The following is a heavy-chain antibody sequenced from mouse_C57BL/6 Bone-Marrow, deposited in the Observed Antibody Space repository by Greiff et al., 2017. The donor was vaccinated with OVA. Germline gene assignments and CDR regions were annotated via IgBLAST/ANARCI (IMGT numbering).Heavy chain of an antibody. CDR2: ISDGGSYT. Sequence: DVMLVESGGGLVKPGGSLKLSCAASGFTFSSYAMSWVRQTPEKRLEWVATISDGGSYTYYPDNVKGRFTISRDNAKNNLYLQMSPLKSEDTAMYYCARAPYYSNYFDYWGQGTTLTVSS. CDR1: GFTFSSYA. CDR3: ARAPYYSNYFDY. D-gene: IGHD2-5*01. J-gene: IGHJ2*01. V-gene: IGHV5-4*03.